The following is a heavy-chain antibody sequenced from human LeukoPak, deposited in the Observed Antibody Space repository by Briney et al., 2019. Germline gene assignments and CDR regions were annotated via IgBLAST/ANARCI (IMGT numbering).Heavy chain of an antibody. V-gene: IGHV3-30*18. D-gene: IGHD1-1*01. Sequence: GGSLRLSCTASGFPFSNFGMPWVRQVPGKGLEWVAVISFDGRSTNYGDSVKGRFTISRDNSKNTVYLEMNTLRAEDTAVYYCAKDRGMRQVWNWFDACGQGTLVTVSS. CDR3: AKDRGMRQVWNWFDA. CDR1: GFPFSNFG. J-gene: IGHJ5*02. CDR2: ISFDGRST.